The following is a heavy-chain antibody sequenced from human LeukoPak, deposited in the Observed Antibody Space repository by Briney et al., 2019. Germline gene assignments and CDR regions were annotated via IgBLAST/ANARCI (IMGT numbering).Heavy chain of an antibody. CDR3: AGGETGYSRPLGY. V-gene: IGHV4-59*01. CDR2: IYYSGST. CDR1: GGSISSYY. D-gene: IGHD6-13*01. J-gene: IGHJ4*02. Sequence: PSETLSLTCTVSGGSISSYYWSWIRQPPGKGLEWIGYIYYSGSTNYNPSLKSRVTISVDTSKNQLSLNLSSVTAADTAVYYCAGGETGYSRPLGYWGQGILVTVSS.